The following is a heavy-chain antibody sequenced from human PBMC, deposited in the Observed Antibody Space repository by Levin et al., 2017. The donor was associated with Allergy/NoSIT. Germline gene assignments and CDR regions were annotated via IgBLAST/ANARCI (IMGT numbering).Heavy chain of an antibody. CDR2: ISSSSSTI. V-gene: IGHV3-48*02. D-gene: IGHD5-18*01. CDR1: GFTFSSYT. J-gene: IGHJ6*02. Sequence: LSLTCAASGFTFSSYTMNWVRQAPGKGLDWVSYISSSSSTIYYADSVKGRFTISRDNAKNSLYLQMNSLRDEDTAVYYCAREKGPVQLWTQGYNYYGMDVWGQGTTVTVSS. CDR3: AREKGPVQLWTQGYNYYGMDV.